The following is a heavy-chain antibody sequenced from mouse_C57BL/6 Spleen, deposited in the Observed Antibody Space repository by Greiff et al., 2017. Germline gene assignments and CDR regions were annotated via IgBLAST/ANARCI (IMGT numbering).Heavy chain of an antibody. V-gene: IGHV1-15*01. CDR1: GYTFTDYE. J-gene: IGHJ3*01. Sequence: QVQLQQSGAELVRPGASVTLSCKASGYTFTDYEMHWVKQTPVHGLEWIGAIDPETGGTAYNQKFKGKAILTADKSSSTAYMELRSLTSADSAVYYCTSGGIYDYDWFAYWGQGTLVTVS. D-gene: IGHD2-4*01. CDR2: IDPETGGT. CDR3: TSGGIYDYDWFAY.